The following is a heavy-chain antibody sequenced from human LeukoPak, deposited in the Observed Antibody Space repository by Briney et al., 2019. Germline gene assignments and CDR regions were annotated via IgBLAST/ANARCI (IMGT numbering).Heavy chain of an antibody. Sequence: ASVKVSCKASGYTLTGYYMHWVRQAPGQGLEWMGWINPNSGGTNYAQKFQGRVTMTRDTSISTAYMELSRLRSDDTAVYYCARDQFTMVRGVNSPWFDPWGQGTLVTVSS. CDR3: ARDQFTMVRGVNSPWFDP. D-gene: IGHD3-10*01. J-gene: IGHJ5*02. CDR1: GYTLTGYY. CDR2: INPNSGGT. V-gene: IGHV1-2*02.